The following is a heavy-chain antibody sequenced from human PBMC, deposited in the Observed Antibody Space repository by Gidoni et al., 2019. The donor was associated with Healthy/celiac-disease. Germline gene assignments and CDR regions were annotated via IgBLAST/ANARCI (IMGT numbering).Heavy chain of an antibody. V-gene: IGHV3-9*01. CDR3: AKARRGSEAYFEL. D-gene: IGHD1-26*01. Sequence: EVQLVESGGGLVQPGRSLRLSCAASGFTFDDYAMHWVRQAPGKGLEWVSGISWNSGRIGYADSVKSRFTIYRDNAKTSLYLQMNSLRAEDTALYYCAKARRGSEAYFELWGRGTLVTVSS. J-gene: IGHJ2*01. CDR1: GFTFDDYA. CDR2: ISWNSGRI.